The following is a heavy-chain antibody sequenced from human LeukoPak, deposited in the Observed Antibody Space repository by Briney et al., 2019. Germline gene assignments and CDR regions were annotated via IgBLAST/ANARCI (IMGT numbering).Heavy chain of an antibody. J-gene: IGHJ4*02. D-gene: IGHD3-22*01. V-gene: IGHV3-15*01. CDR2: IKSKTDGGTT. Sequence: GGSLRLSCAASGFTFSNAWMSWVRQAPGKGLEWVGRIKSKTDGGTTDYAAPVKGRFTISRDDSKNTLYLQMNSLKTEDTAVYYCTTGLNYYDSSGYYSAFDYWGQGTLVTVSS. CDR1: GFTFSNAW. CDR3: TTGLNYYDSSGYYSAFDY.